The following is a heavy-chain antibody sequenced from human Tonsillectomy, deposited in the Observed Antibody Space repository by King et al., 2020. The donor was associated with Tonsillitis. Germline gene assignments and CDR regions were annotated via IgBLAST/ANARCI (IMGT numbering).Heavy chain of an antibody. CDR1: GFSLSTSAVG. D-gene: IGHD6-19*01. J-gene: IGHJ4*02. Sequence: TLQESGPTMVKPTQTLTLTCTFSGFSLSTSAVGVGWIRQPPGKALEWLAFIYWNDEKHYSPSLESRFTITKDTSKNQVFLTMTNMDPVDTGTYYCAHSSGWLFDYWGQGTLITVSS. CDR3: AHSSGWLFDY. CDR2: IYWNDEK. V-gene: IGHV2-5*01.